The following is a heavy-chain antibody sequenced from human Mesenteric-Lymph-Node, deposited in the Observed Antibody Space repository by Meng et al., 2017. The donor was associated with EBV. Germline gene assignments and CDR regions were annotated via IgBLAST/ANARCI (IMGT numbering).Heavy chain of an antibody. CDR2: IGEINHREIT. Sequence: QVQLTQGGGGLLKPSETLSLTCAVYGGSFSGYYWSWVRQPPGKGLEWIGEIGEINHREITNYSPSLKSRVTMSVDTSNNQFSLKLSSVTAADTAVYYCASRSGHSDYWGQGTLVTVSS. CDR1: GGSFSGYY. V-gene: IGHV4-34*01. CDR3: ASRSGHSDY. D-gene: IGHD3-10*01. J-gene: IGHJ4*02.